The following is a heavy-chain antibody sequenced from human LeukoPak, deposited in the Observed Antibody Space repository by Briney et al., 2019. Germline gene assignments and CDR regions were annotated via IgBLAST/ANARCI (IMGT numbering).Heavy chain of an antibody. D-gene: IGHD4-11*01. Sequence: SETLSLTCTVSGGSVSSNSYYWSWIRQPPGXXXXXXXYIYYSXXXXXXXXXXXXVTISVDTSKNQFSLKLSSVTAADTAVYYCARTLYSNYPWVDYWGQGTLVTVSS. CDR3: ARTLYSNYPWVDY. CDR2: IYYSXXX. J-gene: IGHJ4*02. CDR1: GGSVSSNSYY. V-gene: IGHV4-61*01.